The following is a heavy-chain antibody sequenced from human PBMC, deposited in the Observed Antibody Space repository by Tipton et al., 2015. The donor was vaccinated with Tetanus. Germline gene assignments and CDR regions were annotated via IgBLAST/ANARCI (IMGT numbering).Heavy chain of an antibody. CDR3: ARDQGGGRVVRLNWFDP. J-gene: IGHJ5*02. V-gene: IGHV4-31*03. D-gene: IGHD6-6*01. CDR1: GGSISSGGYF. CDR2: IYYSGDT. Sequence: TLSLTCSVSGGSISSGGYFWNWIRQQPEKGPEWIGYIYYSGDTFYNPSLKSRVTISVDTSKNQFSLNLRSVTAADTAVYYCARDQGGGRVVRLNWFDPWGQGALVTVSS.